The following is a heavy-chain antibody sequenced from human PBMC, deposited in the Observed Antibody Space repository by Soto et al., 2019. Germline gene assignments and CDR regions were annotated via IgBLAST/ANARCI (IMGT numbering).Heavy chain of an antibody. D-gene: IGHD2-15*01. V-gene: IGHV4-59*01. CDR3: ARVRYCSGGSCYGGDYYYYYMDV. Sequence: QVQLQESGPGLVKPSETLSLTCTVSGGSISSYYWSWIRQPPGKGLEWIGYIYYSGSTNYNPSLNSRVTISVDTSKNQFALKLSSVVAADTAVYYCARVRYCSGGSCYGGDYYYYYMDVWGKGTTVTVSS. J-gene: IGHJ6*03. CDR1: GGSISSYY. CDR2: IYYSGST.